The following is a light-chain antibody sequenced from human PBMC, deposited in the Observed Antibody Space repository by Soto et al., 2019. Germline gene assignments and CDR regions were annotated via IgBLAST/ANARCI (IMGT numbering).Light chain of an antibody. Sequence: ENVLTQSPDTLSLSPGDTATLSCRGTQSLRNYLAWYQQKLGQAPRLLIYDASKRATGLPARFSGSGSGTHFIPTISSLEPEDFAIYYCQQRSNWITFGQGTRLEIK. CDR1: QSLRNY. J-gene: IGKJ5*01. CDR2: DAS. V-gene: IGKV3-11*01. CDR3: QQRSNWIT.